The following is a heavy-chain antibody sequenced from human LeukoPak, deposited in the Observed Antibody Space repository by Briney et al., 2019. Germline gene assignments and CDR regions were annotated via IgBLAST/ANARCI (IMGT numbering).Heavy chain of an antibody. D-gene: IGHD2-15*01. Sequence: PSQTLSLTCTVSGGSISSGGYYWSCIRQPPGKGLEWIGYIYHSGSTYYNPSLKSRVTISVDRSKNQFSLKLSSVTAADTAVYYCARMVVVVVAAAGYFDYWGQGTLVTVSS. CDR2: IYHSGST. CDR1: GGSISSGGYY. V-gene: IGHV4-30-2*01. J-gene: IGHJ4*02. CDR3: ARMVVVVVAAAGYFDY.